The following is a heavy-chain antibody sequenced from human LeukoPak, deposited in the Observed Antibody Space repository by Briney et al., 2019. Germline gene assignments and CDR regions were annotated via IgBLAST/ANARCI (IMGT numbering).Heavy chain of an antibody. CDR1: GGSISSYY. CDR3: ASSTTVTTAVDY. CDR2: IYTSGST. Sequence: SETLSLTCTVSGGSISSYYWSWIRQPAGKGLERIGRIYTSGSTNYNPSLKSRVTMSVDASKNQFSLKLSSVTAADTAVYYCASSTTVTTAVDYWGQGTLVTVSS. J-gene: IGHJ4*02. D-gene: IGHD4-17*01. V-gene: IGHV4-4*07.